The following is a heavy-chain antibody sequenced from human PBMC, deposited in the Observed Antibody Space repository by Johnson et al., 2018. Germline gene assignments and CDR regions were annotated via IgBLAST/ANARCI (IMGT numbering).Heavy chain of an antibody. CDR1: GGTFSSYA. J-gene: IGHJ6*02. CDR2: IIPIFGTA. D-gene: IGHD6-6*01. V-gene: IGHV1-69*12. Sequence: QVQLVQSGAEVKKPGSSVKVSCKASGGTFSSYAISWVRQAPGQGLEWMGGIIPIFGTANYAQKFQGRVPITADESTSTAYMELSSLRSEDTAVYSWARARYSSSGHYYYGMDVWGQGATGTVSS. CDR3: ARARYSSSGHYYYGMDV.